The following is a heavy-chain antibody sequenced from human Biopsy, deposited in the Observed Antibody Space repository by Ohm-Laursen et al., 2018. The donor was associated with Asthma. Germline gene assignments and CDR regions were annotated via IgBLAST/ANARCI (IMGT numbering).Heavy chain of an antibody. CDR3: AKDERAYYGSDSKYMQPVPIGD. Sequence: SLRLSCAASGFTFSNYVMSWVRQAPGKGPEWVSSITGSGGFTYYADSVKGRFTISRDKSDNTLYLQMNSLTAEDTAVYHCAKDERAYYGSDSKYMQPVPIGDWGQGTVVIVSA. CDR1: GFTFSNYV. J-gene: IGHJ4*02. D-gene: IGHD2-21*01. CDR2: ITGSGGFT. V-gene: IGHV3-23*01.